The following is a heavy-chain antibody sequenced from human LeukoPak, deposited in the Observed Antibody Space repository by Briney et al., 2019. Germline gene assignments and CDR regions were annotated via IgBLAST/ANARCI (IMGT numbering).Heavy chain of an antibody. CDR1: GFTFSSCA. Sequence: GGSLRLSCAASGFTFSSCAMNWLRLAPGKGLEWVSVISGGRSITYSAVSVKGRFTISRDNSRNTLFLLMNSLRDEDAAVYFCATTRDDTSFNMIFDHWGQGTLVTVSS. CDR2: ISGGRSIT. D-gene: IGHD3-16*01. V-gene: IGHV3-23*01. CDR3: ATTRDDTSFNMIFDH. J-gene: IGHJ4*02.